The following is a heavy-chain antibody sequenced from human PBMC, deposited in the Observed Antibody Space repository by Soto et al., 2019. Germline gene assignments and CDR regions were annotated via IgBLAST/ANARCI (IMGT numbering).Heavy chain of an antibody. J-gene: IGHJ4*02. Sequence: RGESLKISCKGSGYNFAGYWIAWVRQMPGKGLELMGIIYPSDSDTRCRPSFQGQVTISADKSISSAYLQWSSLRASDTAMYYCARGGVSTRTFDYWGQGTPVTVSS. CDR2: IYPSDSDT. CDR1: GYNFAGYW. CDR3: ARGGVSTRTFDY. D-gene: IGHD3-3*01. V-gene: IGHV5-51*01.